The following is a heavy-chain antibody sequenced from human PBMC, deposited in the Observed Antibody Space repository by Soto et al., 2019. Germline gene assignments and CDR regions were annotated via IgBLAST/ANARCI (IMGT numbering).Heavy chain of an antibody. V-gene: IGHV1-69*08. Sequence: QVQLVQSGAEVKKPGSSVKVSCKASGGTFSSYTISWVRQAPGQGLEWMGRIIPILGTANYAQKFQGRVTITADESTSTAYMELSSLRSEDTAVYYCAPWDSSGYYMDWFDPWGQGTLVTVSS. J-gene: IGHJ5*02. CDR2: IIPILGTA. D-gene: IGHD3-22*01. CDR1: GGTFSSYT. CDR3: APWDSSGYYMDWFDP.